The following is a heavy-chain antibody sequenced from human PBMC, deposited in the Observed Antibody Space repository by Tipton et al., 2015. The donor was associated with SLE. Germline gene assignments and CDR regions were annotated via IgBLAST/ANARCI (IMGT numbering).Heavy chain of an antibody. D-gene: IGHD4-11*01. J-gene: IGHJ5*02. CDR1: GVSISNTNYC. Sequence: TLSLTCTVSGVSISNTNYCWGWIRQPPGQGLEWIGRIYTSGSTNYNPSLKSRVTISVDTSKNQFSLSLSSVTAADTAVYYCARGGHSNSPNWFDPWGQGTLITVSS. CDR2: IYTSGST. CDR3: ARGGHSNSPNWFDP. V-gene: IGHV4-39*07.